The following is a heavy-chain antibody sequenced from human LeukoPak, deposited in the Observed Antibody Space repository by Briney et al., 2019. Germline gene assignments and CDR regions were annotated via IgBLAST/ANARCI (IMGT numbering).Heavy chain of an antibody. CDR1: GGTFSSYA. Sequence: ASVKVSCKASGGTFSSYAISWVRQAHGQGLEWMGGIIPIFGTANYAQKFQGRVTITADKSTSTAYMELSSLRSEDTAVYYCARVPPIYGDYYYYGMDVWGKGTTVTVSS. J-gene: IGHJ6*04. CDR3: ARVPPIYGDYYYYGMDV. CDR2: IIPIFGTA. V-gene: IGHV1-69*06. D-gene: IGHD4-17*01.